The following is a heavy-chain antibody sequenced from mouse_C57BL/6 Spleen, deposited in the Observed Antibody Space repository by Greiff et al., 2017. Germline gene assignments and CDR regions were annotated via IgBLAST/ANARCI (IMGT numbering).Heavy chain of an antibody. J-gene: IGHJ2*01. CDR2: ISYSGST. CDR3: ARDLYGNYFDY. D-gene: IGHD1-1*02. CDR1: GYSITSGYD. V-gene: IGHV3-1*01. Sequence: EVKVVESGPGMVKPSQSLSLTCTVTGYSITSGYDWHWIRHFPGNKLEWMGYISYSGSTNYNPSLKSRISITHDTSKNHFFLKLNSVTTEDTATYYCARDLYGNYFDYWGQGTTLTVSS.